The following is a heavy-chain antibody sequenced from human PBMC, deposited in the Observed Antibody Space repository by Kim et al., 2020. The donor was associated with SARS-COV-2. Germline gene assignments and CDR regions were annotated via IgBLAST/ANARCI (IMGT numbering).Heavy chain of an antibody. D-gene: IGHD2-2*01. Sequence: GGSLRLSCGASGFTFSNYATGWVRQAPGKGLEWLSHISASGTNTYYADSVKGRFTISRDNTKNTLYLQMNSLRAEDTAVYYCATDRAPTSSPMNGIDYWG. CDR3: ATDRAPTSSPMNGIDY. CDR2: ISASGTNT. V-gene: IGHV3-23*01. CDR1: GFTFSNYA. J-gene: IGHJ4*01.